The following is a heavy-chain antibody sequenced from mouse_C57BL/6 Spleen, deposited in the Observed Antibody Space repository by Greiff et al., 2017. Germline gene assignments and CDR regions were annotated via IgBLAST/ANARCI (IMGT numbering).Heavy chain of an antibody. CDR2: IYPGDGDT. V-gene: IGHV1-80*01. CDR3: AREGNCHAMDY. D-gene: IGHD2-1*01. Sequence: QVQLQQSGAELVKPGASVKISCKASGYAFSSYWMNWVKQRPGKGLEWIGQIYPGDGDTNYNGKFKGKATLTADKSSSTAYMQLSSLTSEDSAVYFCAREGNCHAMDYWGQGTSVTVSS. J-gene: IGHJ4*01. CDR1: GYAFSSYW.